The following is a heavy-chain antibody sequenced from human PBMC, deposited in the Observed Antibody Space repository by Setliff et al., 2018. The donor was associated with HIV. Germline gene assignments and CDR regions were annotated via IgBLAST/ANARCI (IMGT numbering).Heavy chain of an antibody. CDR1: GGSIKSYS. CDR3: ARERVVRGVVDPGTSQIFDN. Sequence: SETLSLTCTVSGGSIKSYSWSWIRQPAGKGLEWIGRVCTSGDTNYNPSLQSRVAMSVDTSKNQFSLNLNSVTAADTALYYCARERVVRGVVDPGTSQIFDNWGQGILVTSPQ. D-gene: IGHD3-10*01. V-gene: IGHV4-4*07. CDR2: VCTSGDT. J-gene: IGHJ4*02.